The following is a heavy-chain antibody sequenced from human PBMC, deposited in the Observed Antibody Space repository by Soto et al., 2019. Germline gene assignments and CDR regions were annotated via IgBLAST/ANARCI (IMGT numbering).Heavy chain of an antibody. D-gene: IGHD6-19*01. V-gene: IGHV3-11*01. CDR3: ARARPGGVKYSSGWYLDWFDP. CDR1: GFTFSDYY. CDR2: ISSSGSTI. J-gene: IGHJ5*02. Sequence: GGSLRLSCAASGFTFSDYYMSWIRQAPGKGLEWVSYISSSGSTIYYADSVRGRFTISRDNAKNSLYLQMNSLRAEDTAVYYCARARPGGVKYSSGWYLDWFDPWGQGTLVTVSS.